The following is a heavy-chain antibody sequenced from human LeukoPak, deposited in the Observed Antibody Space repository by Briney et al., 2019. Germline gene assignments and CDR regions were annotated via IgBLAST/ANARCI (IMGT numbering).Heavy chain of an antibody. Sequence: GGSLRLSCAASGFTLSSYAMSWVRQAPGKGLEWVSAISGSGGSTYYADSVKGRFTISRDNSKNTLYLQMNSLRAEDTAVYYCASHYDSSGYINWGQGTLVTVSS. CDR1: GFTLSSYA. V-gene: IGHV3-23*01. CDR2: ISGSGGST. J-gene: IGHJ4*02. D-gene: IGHD3-22*01. CDR3: ASHYDSSGYIN.